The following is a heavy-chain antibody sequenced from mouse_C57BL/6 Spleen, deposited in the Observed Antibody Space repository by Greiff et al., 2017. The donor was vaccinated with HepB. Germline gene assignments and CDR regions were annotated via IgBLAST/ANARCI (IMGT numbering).Heavy chain of an antibody. J-gene: IGHJ4*01. D-gene: IGHD2-5*01. Sequence: QVQLQQPGAELVMPGASVKLSCKASGYTFTSYWMHWVKQRPGQGLEWIGEIDPSDSYTNYNQKFKGKSTLTVDKSSSTAYMQLSSLTSEDSAVYYCARTYYSNHYAMDYWGQGTSVTVSS. CDR1: GYTFTSYW. CDR3: ARTYYSNHYAMDY. CDR2: IDPSDSYT. V-gene: IGHV1-69*01.